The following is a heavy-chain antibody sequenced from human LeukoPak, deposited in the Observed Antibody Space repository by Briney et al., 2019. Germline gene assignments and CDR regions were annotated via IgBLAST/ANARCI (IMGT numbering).Heavy chain of an antibody. J-gene: IGHJ4*02. CDR2: VSDSGGST. Sequence: GGSLRLSCAASGFTFSSYVMHWVRQAPGKGLEWVSAVSDSGGSTFYADSVKGRFTISRDNSKNTLCLQMNSLRAEDTAVYYCVKKGLGYCSNGVCHFDYWGQGTLVTVSS. D-gene: IGHD2-8*01. CDR3: VKKGLGYCSNGVCHFDY. V-gene: IGHV3-23*01. CDR1: GFTFSSYV.